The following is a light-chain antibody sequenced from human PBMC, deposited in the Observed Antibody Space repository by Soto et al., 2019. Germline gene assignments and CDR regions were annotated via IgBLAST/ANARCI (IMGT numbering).Light chain of an antibody. J-gene: IGKJ5*01. CDR1: QSVSSY. CDR3: QHRSSWPIT. Sequence: EIVLTQSPATLSLSPGERATLSCRASQSVSSYLAWYQQKPGNAPRLLIYDASNSATGIPARFSGSGSGTDFTLTISSLEPEDFAVYYCQHRSSWPITFGQGARLEIK. V-gene: IGKV3-11*01. CDR2: DAS.